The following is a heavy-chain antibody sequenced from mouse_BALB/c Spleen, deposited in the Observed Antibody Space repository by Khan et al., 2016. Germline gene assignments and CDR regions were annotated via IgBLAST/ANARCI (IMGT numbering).Heavy chain of an antibody. J-gene: IGHJ4*01. Sequence: QVQLKQSGAELVRPGTSVKVSCKASGYAFTNYLIEWVKQRPGQGLEWIGVINPGSGGTNYNEKFKGKATLTADKSSSTAYMQLSSLTSDDSAVYFCARDGYSYYAMDYWGQGTSVTVSS. V-gene: IGHV1-54*01. CDR3: ARDGYSYYAMDY. CDR1: GYAFTNYL. CDR2: INPGSGGT. D-gene: IGHD2-3*01.